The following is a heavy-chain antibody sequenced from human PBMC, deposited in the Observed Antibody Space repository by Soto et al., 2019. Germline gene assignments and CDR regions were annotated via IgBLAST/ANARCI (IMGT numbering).Heavy chain of an antibody. CDR1: GYTFTSYG. V-gene: IGHV1-18*01. CDR3: ARALEYYFDY. CDR2: ITANNGKT. Sequence: EASVKVSCKASGYTFTSYGISWVRQAPGQGLEWMGWITANNGKTNYAQKFQGRVTITTDTSTSTAYMELSSLRSEDTAVYYCARALEYYFDYWGQGTLVTVSS. D-gene: IGHD3-3*01. J-gene: IGHJ4*02.